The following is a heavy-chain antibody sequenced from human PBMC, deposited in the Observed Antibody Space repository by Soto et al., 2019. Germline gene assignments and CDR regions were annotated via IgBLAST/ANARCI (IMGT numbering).Heavy chain of an antibody. V-gene: IGHV4-59*01. CDR3: ATRPPGGAYLDLLAY. CDR1: GGSFSPNY. D-gene: IGHD3-9*01. J-gene: IGHJ4*02. CDR2: IYYGGTT. Sequence: LSLTCTVSGGSFSPNYWSWIRQPPGKGPEWVGYIYYGGTTSYNPSLQSRVTMSLETSKSQFSLRLTAVTAADTAVYYCATRPPGGAYLDLLAYCSQGTLVPVSS.